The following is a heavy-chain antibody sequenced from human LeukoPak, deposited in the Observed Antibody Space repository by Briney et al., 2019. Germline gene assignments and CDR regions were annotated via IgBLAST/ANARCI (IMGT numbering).Heavy chain of an antibody. CDR2: IIPIFGTA. Sequence: SVKASCKASGGTFSSYAISWVRQAPGQGLEWMGRIIPIFGTANYAQKFQGRVTITTDESTSTAYMELSSLRSEDTAVYYCARDGGSGAYPYWGQGTLVTVSS. V-gene: IGHV1-69*05. CDR3: ARDGGSGAYPY. CDR1: GGTFSSYA. J-gene: IGHJ4*02. D-gene: IGHD2-15*01.